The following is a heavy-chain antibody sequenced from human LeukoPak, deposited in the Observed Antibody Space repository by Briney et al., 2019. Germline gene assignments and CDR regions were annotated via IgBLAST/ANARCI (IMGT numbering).Heavy chain of an antibody. Sequence: GGSLRLSCAASGFTFSSYAMSWVRQAPGKGLEWVSVISGSGGRTYYADSVKGRFTISRDNSKNTLYVQMNSLRAEDTAVYYCARDGHCTNGVCYTEESGDYWGQGTLVTVSS. CDR2: ISGSGGRT. V-gene: IGHV3-23*01. D-gene: IGHD2-8*01. CDR1: GFTFSSYA. J-gene: IGHJ4*02. CDR3: ARDGHCTNGVCYTEESGDY.